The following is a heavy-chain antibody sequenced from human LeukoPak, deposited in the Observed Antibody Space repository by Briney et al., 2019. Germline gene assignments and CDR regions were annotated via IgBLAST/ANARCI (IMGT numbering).Heavy chain of an antibody. J-gene: IGHJ4*02. V-gene: IGHV1-2*02. Sequence: ASVKVSCKASGYTFTSYYMHWVRQAPGQGLEWMGLINVYSGATNYIQKFQGRVSMTRDTSIRTAYIELSRVRSDDTAVYYCARGGQEDVDYWGQGTLVTVSS. CDR2: INVYSGAT. CDR3: ARGGQEDVDY. CDR1: GYTFTSYY. D-gene: IGHD2-15*01.